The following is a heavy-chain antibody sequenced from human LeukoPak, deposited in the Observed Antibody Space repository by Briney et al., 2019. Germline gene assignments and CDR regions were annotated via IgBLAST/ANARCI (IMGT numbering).Heavy chain of an antibody. Sequence: KPSETLSLTCAVYGGSFSGYYWSWLRQPPGKGLEWIGEINHSGSTNYNPYLKSRVTISVDTSKNQFSLKLSHVAAADTDVYYCGREYGLGSYYSRLYYYYGMDVWGQGTTVTVSS. CDR2: INHSGST. V-gene: IGHV4-34*01. CDR1: GGSFSGYY. D-gene: IGHD3-10*01. CDR3: GREYGLGSYYSRLYYYYGMDV. J-gene: IGHJ6*02.